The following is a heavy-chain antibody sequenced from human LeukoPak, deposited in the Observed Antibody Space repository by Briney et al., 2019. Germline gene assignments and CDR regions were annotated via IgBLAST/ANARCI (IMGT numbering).Heavy chain of an antibody. Sequence: PGGSLRLSCAASGLIFTNYGMHWVRQAPGKGLEWVAVISHDGTTKFYADSVKGRFTISRDNSKNTLDLQMYSLRAEDTAVYYCAKEPTSYSSGWYFHHWGQGTLVTVSS. V-gene: IGHV3-30*18. CDR1: GLIFTNYG. J-gene: IGHJ1*01. CDR2: ISHDGTTK. CDR3: AKEPTSYSSGWYFHH. D-gene: IGHD6-25*01.